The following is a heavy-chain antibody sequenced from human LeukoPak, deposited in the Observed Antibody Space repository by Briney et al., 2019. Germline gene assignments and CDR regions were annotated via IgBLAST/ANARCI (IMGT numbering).Heavy chain of an antibody. CDR3: ARDCSGGSCYRDYYYYMDV. CDR2: ISSSSSYI. V-gene: IGHV3-21*01. CDR1: GFTFSRYT. Sequence: GGSLRLSCAASGFTFSRYTMNWVRQAPGKGLEWVSSISSSSSYIYYADSVKGRFTISRDNAQNSLYLQMNSLRAEDTAVYYCARDCSGGSCYRDYYYYMDVWGKGTTVTISS. J-gene: IGHJ6*03. D-gene: IGHD2-15*01.